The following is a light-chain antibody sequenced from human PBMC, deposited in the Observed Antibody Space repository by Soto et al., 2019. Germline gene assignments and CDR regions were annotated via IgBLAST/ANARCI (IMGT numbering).Light chain of an antibody. CDR3: QQYNTWPPYT. CDR2: DAS. V-gene: IGKV3-15*01. J-gene: IGKJ2*01. CDR1: QSITNH. Sequence: EIVMTQSPATLSVSPGERATLSCRASQSITNHLAWYQQKPGQTPRLLIYDASTRATGIPARFSASGSGTEFTLTISSVLSEDFAVYYCQQYNTWPPYTFGQGTKLDIK.